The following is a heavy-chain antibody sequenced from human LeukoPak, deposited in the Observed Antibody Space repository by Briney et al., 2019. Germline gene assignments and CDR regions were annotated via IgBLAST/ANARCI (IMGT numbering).Heavy chain of an antibody. J-gene: IGHJ4*02. V-gene: IGHV3-23*01. CDR3: ARIGGVTTFDY. Sequence: PGGSRRLSCAASGSTFRSYAMSWARKAQGKGLEWVSAISGSGGSTNYADSVKGRFTISRDNSKNTLYLQMNSLRAEDTAVYYCARIGGVTTFDYWGQGTLVTVSS. CDR2: ISGSGGST. D-gene: IGHD2-21*02. CDR1: GSTFRSYA.